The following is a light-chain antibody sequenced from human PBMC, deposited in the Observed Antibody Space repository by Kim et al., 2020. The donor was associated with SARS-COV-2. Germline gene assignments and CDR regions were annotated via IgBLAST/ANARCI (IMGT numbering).Light chain of an antibody. CDR1: SSNIGSNV. V-gene: IGLV1-44*01. J-gene: IGLJ3*02. Sequence: QSVLTQPPSASGTPGQRVTISCSGSSSNIGSNVVNWYQQVPGAAPKLLIYSNDHWPSVVPDRFSGSKSGTSASLAISGLQSEDEADYYCAAWDDSLNGPVFGVGTKLTVL. CDR2: SND. CDR3: AAWDDSLNGPV.